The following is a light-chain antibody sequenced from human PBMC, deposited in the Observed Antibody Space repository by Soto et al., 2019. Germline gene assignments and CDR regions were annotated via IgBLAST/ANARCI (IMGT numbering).Light chain of an antibody. CDR1: QSVSSY. Sequence: EIVLTQSPAILSMSPGERATLSCRASQSVSSYFAWYQQKPGQAPRLLIYDASNRATGVPARFSGSGSGTDFTLTICSLEPEDFAVYYCQQRRYWPVTFGQGIKVEIK. CDR3: QQRRYWPVT. J-gene: IGKJ1*01. CDR2: DAS. V-gene: IGKV3-11*01.